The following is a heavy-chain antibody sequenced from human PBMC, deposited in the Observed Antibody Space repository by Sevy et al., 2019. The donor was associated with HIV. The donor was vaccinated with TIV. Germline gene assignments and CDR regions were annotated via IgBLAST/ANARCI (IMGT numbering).Heavy chain of an antibody. D-gene: IGHD4-17*01. V-gene: IGHV3-43*01. J-gene: IGHJ4*02. CDR3: AKPGGNYGDYDDY. CDR2: ISWDGGST. CDR1: GFTFDDYT. Sequence: GGALRLSCAASGFTFDDYTMHWVRQPPGKGLEWVSLISWDGGSTYYADSVKGRFTISRDNSKNSLFLQMNSLRSEDTAFYYCAKPGGNYGDYDDYWGRGTLVTVSS.